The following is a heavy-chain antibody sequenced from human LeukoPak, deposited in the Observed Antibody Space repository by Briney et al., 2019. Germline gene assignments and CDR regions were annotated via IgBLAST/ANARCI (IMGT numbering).Heavy chain of an antibody. Sequence: SVKVSCKASGGTFSSYAISWVRQAPGQGLEWMGGIIPIFGTANYAQKFQGRVTITTDESTSTAYMELSSLRSEGTAVYYCASSWGVSSSWYQEPNWFDPWGQGTLVTVSS. V-gene: IGHV1-69*05. CDR3: ASSWGVSSSWYQEPNWFDP. CDR2: IIPIFGTA. CDR1: GGTFSSYA. J-gene: IGHJ5*02. D-gene: IGHD6-13*01.